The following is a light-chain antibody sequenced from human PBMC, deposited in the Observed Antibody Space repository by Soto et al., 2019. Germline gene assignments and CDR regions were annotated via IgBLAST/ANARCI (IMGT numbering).Light chain of an antibody. J-gene: IGKJ2*01. CDR3: QQHRDKSLN. CDR1: QSIDSW. CDR2: DAS. V-gene: IGKV1-5*01. Sequence: DIQMTQSPSTLSASVGDRVTITCRASQSIDSWLAWYQQKPGKAPKFLIYDASDLESGHPSRRNGSVSGTGFPFTVRRLQSGDFATFFCQQHRDKSLNFGQGTKVEMK.